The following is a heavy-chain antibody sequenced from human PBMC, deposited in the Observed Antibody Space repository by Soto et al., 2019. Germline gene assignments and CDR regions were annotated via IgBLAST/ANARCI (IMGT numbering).Heavy chain of an antibody. V-gene: IGHV1-69*06. CDR1: GGTFSSYA. CDR2: IIPIFGTA. CDR3: ASEGLNTMVRGVINSY. Sequence: QVQLVQSRAEVKKPGSSVKVSCKASGGTFSSYAISWVRQAPGQGLEWMGGIIPIFGTANDAQKFQGRVTITADKSTSTAYMELSSLRSEDTAVYYCASEGLNTMVRGVINSYWGQGTLVTVSS. J-gene: IGHJ4*02. D-gene: IGHD3-10*01.